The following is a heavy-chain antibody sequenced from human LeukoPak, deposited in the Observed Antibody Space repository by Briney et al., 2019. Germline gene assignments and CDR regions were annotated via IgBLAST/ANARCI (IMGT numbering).Heavy chain of an antibody. Sequence: GASVKVSCKASGYTFTSYYIHWLRQAPGQGLEWMGQINPNSGGTNYAQKFQGRVTMTRDTSISTAYMELSRLKSDDTAVYYCARVGVDLWFDPWGQGTLVTVSS. J-gene: IGHJ5*02. CDR1: GYTFTSYY. V-gene: IGHV1-2*06. CDR3: ARVGVDLWFDP. CDR2: INPNSGGT. D-gene: IGHD3/OR15-3a*01.